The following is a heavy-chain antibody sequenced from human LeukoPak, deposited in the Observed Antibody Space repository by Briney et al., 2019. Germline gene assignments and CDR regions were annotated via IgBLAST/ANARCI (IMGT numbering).Heavy chain of an antibody. D-gene: IGHD3-22*01. J-gene: IGHJ4*02. V-gene: IGHV3-53*01. CDR2: IYSGGST. CDR1: GFTVSSNY. Sequence: GGSLRLSCAASGFTVSSNYMTWVRQAPGKGLEWVSVIYSGGSTYYADSMKGRFTISRDNSKNTLYLQMNSLRGEDTAVYYCARGTSSGYFQLYFDYWGQGTLVTVSS. CDR3: ARGTSSGYFQLYFDY.